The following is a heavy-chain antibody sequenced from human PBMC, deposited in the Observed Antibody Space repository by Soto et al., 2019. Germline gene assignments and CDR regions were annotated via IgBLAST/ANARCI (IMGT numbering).Heavy chain of an antibody. CDR2: ISVHNGNT. V-gene: IGHV1-18*04. CDR1: GYTFTTYG. J-gene: IGHJ3*01. Sequence: VKVSCKAFGYTFTTYGLSWVRQAPGKGLEWMGRISVHNGNTNYAQKFHDRVTMTTDTSTTTAYMELGSLRSDDTAVYYCARDGPSNSGNLYAFDVWGQGTMVTVSS. D-gene: IGHD1-26*01. CDR3: ARDGPSNSGNLYAFDV.